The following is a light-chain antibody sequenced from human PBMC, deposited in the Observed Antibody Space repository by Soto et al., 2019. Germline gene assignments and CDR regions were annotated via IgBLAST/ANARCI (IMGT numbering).Light chain of an antibody. J-gene: IGKJ4*01. CDR1: QTVSTS. Sequence: DIQLTQSPPSLSASIGDRVTITCRASQTVSTSLNWYHQKPGKAPKLLIYTASSLQSGVPSRFSGSGSGTDFTLTISSLQPEDFATYYCQQTYSSTPLTFGGGTKVEMK. CDR2: TAS. V-gene: IGKV1-39*01. CDR3: QQTYSSTPLT.